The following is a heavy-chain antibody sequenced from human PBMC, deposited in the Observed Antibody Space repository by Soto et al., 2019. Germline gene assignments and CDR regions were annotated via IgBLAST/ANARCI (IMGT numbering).Heavy chain of an antibody. CDR1: GFTFSTYV. CDR3: VRDGPHITIYGYGHY. Sequence: QVQLVESGGGVVQPGRSLRLSCAASGFTFSTYVMHRVRQAPGKGLEWLAVISYDGGSKNYADSVKGRFTISRDNSKNTLYLQMNNLRIEDTAVYYCVRDGPHITIYGYGHYWGQGTLVTVSS. D-gene: IGHD3-3*01. J-gene: IGHJ4*02. CDR2: ISYDGGSK. V-gene: IGHV3-30-3*01.